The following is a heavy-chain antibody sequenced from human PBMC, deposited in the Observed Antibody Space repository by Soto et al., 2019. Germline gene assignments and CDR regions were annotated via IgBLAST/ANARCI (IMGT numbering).Heavy chain of an antibody. D-gene: IGHD3-22*01. CDR3: ASDIKHYCDSSGRPDY. V-gene: IGHV3-48*01. CDR2: ISSSRTTI. CDR1: GFTFSTYG. J-gene: IGHJ4*02. Sequence: EVQLVESGGGLVQPGGSLRLSCAASGFTFSTYGMNWVRQAPVKGLEWVSFISSSRTTIYYADSVRGRFTSSRDNAKNSLYLQMNSLRAEDTAVYYCASDIKHYCDSSGRPDYWGQGTLVTVSS.